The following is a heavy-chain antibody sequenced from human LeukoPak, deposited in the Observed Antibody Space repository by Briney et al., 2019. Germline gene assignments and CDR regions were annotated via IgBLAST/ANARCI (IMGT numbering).Heavy chain of an antibody. V-gene: IGHV3-30-3*01. D-gene: IGHD3/OR15-3a*01. CDR1: GFILSPYS. CDR2: ISFDGTIK. Sequence: QTGGSLRLSCAASGFILSPYSMHWVRQAPGKGLEWVAVISFDGTIKYYGDSVNGRFTISRDNAKNTLYLQMNSLRGEDTAVYYCARDMLFGESVYNWLDPWGQGTLVTVSS. CDR3: ARDMLFGESVYNWLDP. J-gene: IGHJ5*02.